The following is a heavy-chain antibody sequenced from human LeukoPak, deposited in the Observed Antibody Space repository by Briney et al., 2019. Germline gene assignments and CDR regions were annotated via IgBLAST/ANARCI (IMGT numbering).Heavy chain of an antibody. CDR1: GGSFSGYY. J-gene: IGHJ6*02. CDR2: INHSGST. CDR3: AREGSYYYGSGSYPSHVLDV. D-gene: IGHD3-10*01. Sequence: PSETLSLTCAVSGGSFSGYYWTWIRQPPGKGLEWIGEINHSGSTNYNPSLKSRVTISVDTSKNQFSLKLSSVTAADTAVYYCAREGSYYYGSGSYPSHVLDVWGQGTTVTVSS. V-gene: IGHV4-34*01.